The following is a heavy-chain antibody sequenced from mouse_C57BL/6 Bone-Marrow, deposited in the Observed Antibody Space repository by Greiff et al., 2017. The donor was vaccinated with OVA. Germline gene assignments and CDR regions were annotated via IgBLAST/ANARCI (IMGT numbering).Heavy chain of an antibody. Sequence: QVQLQQPGAELVKPGASVKLSCKASGYTFTSYWMHWVKHRPGQGLEWIGMIHPNSGSTNYNEKFKSKATLTVDKSSSTAYMQLSSLTSEDSAVYYCARRSNYDYYAMDYWGQGTSVTVSS. CDR1: GYTFTSYW. CDR2: IHPNSGST. J-gene: IGHJ4*01. CDR3: ARRSNYDYYAMDY. D-gene: IGHD2-5*01. V-gene: IGHV1-64*01.